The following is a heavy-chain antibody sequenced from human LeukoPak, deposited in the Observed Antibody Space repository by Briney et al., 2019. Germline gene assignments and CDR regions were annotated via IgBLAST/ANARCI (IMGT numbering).Heavy chain of an antibody. D-gene: IGHD3-22*01. CDR2: INPNSGGT. Sequence: ASVKVSCKASGYTFTGYYMHWVRQAPGQGLEWMGWINPNSGGTNYAQKFQGRVTMTTDTSTSTAYMELRSLRSDDTAVYYCARDGFYDSSGYYYLGSNFWGQGTLVTVSS. J-gene: IGHJ4*02. V-gene: IGHV1-2*02. CDR1: GYTFTGYY. CDR3: ARDGFYDSSGYYYLGSNF.